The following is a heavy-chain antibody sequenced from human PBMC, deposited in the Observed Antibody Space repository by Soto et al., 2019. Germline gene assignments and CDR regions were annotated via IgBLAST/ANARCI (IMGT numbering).Heavy chain of an antibody. CDR3: ARDRYTTVTESHY. Sequence: QVQLVESGGGVVQAGRSLRLSCAASGFTFSGYAMHWVRQAPGKGLEWVAVISYDGSDKYNADTVKVRFPISRHNSQNTLYLQMNSLRAEDTAVYFCARDRYTTVTESHYWGQGTLVTVSS. D-gene: IGHD4-17*01. V-gene: IGHV3-30-3*01. CDR1: GFTFSGYA. J-gene: IGHJ4*02. CDR2: ISYDGSDK.